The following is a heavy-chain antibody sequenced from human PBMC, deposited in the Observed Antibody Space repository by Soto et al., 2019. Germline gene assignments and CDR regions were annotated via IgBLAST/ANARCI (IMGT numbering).Heavy chain of an antibody. CDR1: GYTFSRYA. V-gene: IGHV1-3*01. J-gene: IGHJ4*02. CDR3: ARGEFLSYDDY. Sequence: ASVKVSCKASGYTFSRYAIHWVRQAPGQRLEWMGWINAGNGNTKYSQKFQGRVTITRDTSATTVYMELSSLRSEDTAVYYCARGEFLSYDDYWGQGTLVTVSS. CDR2: INAGNGNT. D-gene: IGHD3-16*01.